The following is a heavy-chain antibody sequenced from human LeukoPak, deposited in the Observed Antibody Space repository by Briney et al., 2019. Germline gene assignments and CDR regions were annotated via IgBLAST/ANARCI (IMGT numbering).Heavy chain of an antibody. CDR2: IWYDGSNK. V-gene: IGHV3-33*08. J-gene: IGHJ4*02. CDR1: GFTFSSYG. CDR3: ARDRSDIVVVPGPDY. Sequence: GGSLRLSCAASGFTFSSYGMPWVRQAPGKGLEWVAVIWYDGSNKYYADSVKGRFTISRDNSKNTLYLQMNSLRAEDTAVYYCARDRSDIVVVPGPDYWGQGTLVTVSS. D-gene: IGHD2-2*01.